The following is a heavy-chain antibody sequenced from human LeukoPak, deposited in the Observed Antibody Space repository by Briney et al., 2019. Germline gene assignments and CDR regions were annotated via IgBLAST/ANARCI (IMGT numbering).Heavy chain of an antibody. Sequence: PSETLSLTRAVYGGSFSRYYWSWIRQPPGKGLEWIGEINHSGSTNHNPSLKSRVNISLETSKNQFSRKLSCVAAADTAVYYCARGRSGHFIDYWGQGTLVTVSS. J-gene: IGHJ4*02. V-gene: IGHV4-34*01. CDR3: ARGRSGHFIDY. D-gene: IGHD3-10*01. CDR1: GGSFSRYY. CDR2: INHSGST.